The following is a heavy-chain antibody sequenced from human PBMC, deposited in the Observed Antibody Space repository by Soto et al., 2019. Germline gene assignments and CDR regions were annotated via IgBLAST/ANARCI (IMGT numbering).Heavy chain of an antibody. CDR1: GGTFSSSG. CDR3: ARWPQPRYTADPYAVDV. Sequence: SVKVSCKAFGGTFSSSGFSWVRQAPGQGLEWMGMIVPSLDTTNYAQKFQARVTITADEVTSTAYMELRSLRSEDTAVYYCARWPQPRYTADPYAVDVWGQGTRVTVSS. V-gene: IGHV1-69*11. D-gene: IGHD3-16*02. J-gene: IGHJ6*02. CDR2: IVPSLDTT.